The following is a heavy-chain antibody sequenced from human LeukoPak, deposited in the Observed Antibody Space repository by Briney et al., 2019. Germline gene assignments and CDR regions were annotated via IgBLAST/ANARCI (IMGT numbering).Heavy chain of an antibody. D-gene: IGHD5-24*01. CDR1: GFTFSNAW. J-gene: IGHJ4*01. Sequence: GRSLRLSCAASGFTFSNAWMSWVRQAPGKGLEWVASINQDESAKYYVDSVKGRFTISRDNAKNSLFLQMNSLRAEDTAFYYCAKLLRGATIYDFWGHGALVTVSS. V-gene: IGHV3-7*01. CDR3: AKLLRGATIYDF. CDR2: INQDESAK.